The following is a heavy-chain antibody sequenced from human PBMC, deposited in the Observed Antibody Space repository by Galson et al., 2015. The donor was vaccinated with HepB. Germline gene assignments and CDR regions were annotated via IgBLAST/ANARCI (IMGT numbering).Heavy chain of an antibody. Sequence: QSGAEVKKPGASVKVSCKASGYRFANFGISWVRQAPRQGLEWMGWISTHNGNTKYAQKFQGRVTMTTDTSTTTAYMELRNLRYDDTALYYCARDYVVTTKNWFDPWGQGTLVTVSS. CDR1: GYRFANFG. CDR2: ISTHNGNT. V-gene: IGHV1-18*01. J-gene: IGHJ5*02. CDR3: ARDYVVTTKNWFDP. D-gene: IGHD2-21*02.